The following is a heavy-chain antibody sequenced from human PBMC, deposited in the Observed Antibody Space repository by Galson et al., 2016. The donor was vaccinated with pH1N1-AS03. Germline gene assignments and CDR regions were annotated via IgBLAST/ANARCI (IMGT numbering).Heavy chain of an antibody. CDR2: IFPGGFDT. CDR1: GYSFTNYW. Sequence: QSGAEVKKPGESLKISCKASGYSFTNYWIAWVRQMPGKGLEWMGIIFPGGFDTRYSPSFQGQVTISADKSISTAYLEWSSLTASDTAMYYCAGSFTSGWNAYDAFDIWGQGTLVTVSS. D-gene: IGHD6-19*01. J-gene: IGHJ3*02. CDR3: AGSFTSGWNAYDAFDI. V-gene: IGHV5-51*01.